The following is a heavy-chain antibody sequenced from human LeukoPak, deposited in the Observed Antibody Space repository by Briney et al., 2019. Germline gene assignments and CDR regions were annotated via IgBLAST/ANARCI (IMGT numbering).Heavy chain of an antibody. CDR3: AGDVLVSGGSYYHGF. Sequence: ASVKVSCKVSGYALTELSIHWVRQAPGKGFEWMGGVDPKDGETIYAQNFQDRVTVTDDRSTGTSYMELRGLTSEDTALFYCAGDVLVSGGSYYHGFWGQGTLVTVSS. D-gene: IGHD3-10*01. CDR2: VDPKDGET. V-gene: IGHV1-24*01. CDR1: GYALTELS. J-gene: IGHJ4*02.